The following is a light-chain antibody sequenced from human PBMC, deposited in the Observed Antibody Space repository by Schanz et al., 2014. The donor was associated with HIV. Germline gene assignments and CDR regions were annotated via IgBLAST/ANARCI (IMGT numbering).Light chain of an antibody. CDR1: QSVSSY. V-gene: IGKV3-15*01. Sequence: EIVLTQSPATLSLSPGERATLSCRASQSVSSYFAWYQQKPGQAPRLLIYGASSRATGIPARFSGSGSGTEFTLTISSLQSEDFAVYYCQEYNEWPPYTFGQGTKLEIK. CDR3: QEYNEWPPYT. CDR2: GAS. J-gene: IGKJ2*01.